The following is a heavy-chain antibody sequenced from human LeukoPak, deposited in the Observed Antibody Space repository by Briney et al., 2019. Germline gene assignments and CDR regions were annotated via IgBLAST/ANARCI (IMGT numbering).Heavy chain of an antibody. CDR1: GFTFSSYA. V-gene: IGHV3-23*01. CDR2: ISGSGGST. J-gene: IGHJ4*02. CDR3: AKESPSFDY. Sequence: PGGSLRLSCAASGFTFSSYAMGWVRQAPGKGPEWVSIISGSGGSTHYADSVKGRFIISRDNSRNTVYVQMNSLRAEDTGVYYCAKESPSFDYWGQGTLVTVSS.